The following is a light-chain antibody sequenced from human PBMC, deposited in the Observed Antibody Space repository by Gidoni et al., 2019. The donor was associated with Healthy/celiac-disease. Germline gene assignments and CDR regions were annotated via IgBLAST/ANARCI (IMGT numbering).Light chain of an antibody. CDR1: QSISSY. V-gene: IGKV1-39*01. CDR2: AAS. Sequence: DSQMTQSPSSLSASVGDRVTNTCRASQSISSYLNWYQQKPGKAPKLLIYAASSLQSGVPSRFSGSGSGTDFTLTISSLQPEDFATYYCQQSYSTPFTFGPXTKVDIK. CDR3: QQSYSTPFT. J-gene: IGKJ3*01.